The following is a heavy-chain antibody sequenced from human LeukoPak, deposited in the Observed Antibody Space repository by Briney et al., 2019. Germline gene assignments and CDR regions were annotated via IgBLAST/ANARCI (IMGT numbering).Heavy chain of an antibody. CDR3: ARRAKVYSSSRYYFDY. Sequence: KPGGSLRLSCAASGFTFSSYSMNWVRQAPGKGLEWVSSISSSSSYIYYADSVKGRFTISRDNAKNSLYLQMNSLRAEDTAVYYCARRAKVYSSSRYYFDYWGQGTLVTVSS. J-gene: IGHJ4*02. D-gene: IGHD6-13*01. CDR1: GFTFSSYS. CDR2: ISSSSSYI. V-gene: IGHV3-21*01.